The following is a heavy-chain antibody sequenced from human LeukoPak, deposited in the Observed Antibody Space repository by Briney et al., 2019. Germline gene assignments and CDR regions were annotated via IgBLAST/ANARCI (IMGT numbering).Heavy chain of an antibody. CDR1: GFTFSNAW. D-gene: IGHD1-26*01. CDR2: IKSKSVGGTI. J-gene: IGHJ4*02. Sequence: GGSLRLSCAASGFTFSNAWMSWVRQAPGKGLEWVAHIKSKSVGGTIYYAAPVKGRFTITRDDSKNTLFLEVNSLKSEDKAVYYFTTVGNYFDFWGQGTLVTVSS. V-gene: IGHV3-15*01. CDR3: TTVGNYFDF.